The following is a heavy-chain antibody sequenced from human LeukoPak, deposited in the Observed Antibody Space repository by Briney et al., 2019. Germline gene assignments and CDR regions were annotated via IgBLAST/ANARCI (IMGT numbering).Heavy chain of an antibody. J-gene: IGHJ4*02. D-gene: IGHD3-16*01. Sequence: SETLSLTCAVYGGSLSGYYWSWIRQPPGKGLEWIGEINHSGSTNYNPSLKSRVTISVDTSKNQFSLKLSSVTAADTAVYYCARAVTVSGYYFDYWGQGTLVTVSS. CDR3: ARAVTVSGYYFDY. V-gene: IGHV4-34*01. CDR2: INHSGST. CDR1: GGSLSGYY.